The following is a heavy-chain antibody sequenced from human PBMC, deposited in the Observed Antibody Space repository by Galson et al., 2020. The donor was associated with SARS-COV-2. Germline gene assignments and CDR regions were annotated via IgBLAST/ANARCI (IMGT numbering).Heavy chain of an antibody. V-gene: IGHV1-69*10. CDR2: IIPILGIA. CDR3: AREPTDCSSTSCYTYYYYYMDV. J-gene: IGHJ6*03. CDR1: GGTFSSYA. Sequence: SVKVSCKASGGTFSSYAISWVRQAPGQGLEWMGGIIPILGIANYAQKFQGRVTITADKSTSTAYMELSSLRSEDTAVYYCAREPTDCSSTSCYTYYYYYMDVWGKGTTVTVSS. D-gene: IGHD2-2*02.